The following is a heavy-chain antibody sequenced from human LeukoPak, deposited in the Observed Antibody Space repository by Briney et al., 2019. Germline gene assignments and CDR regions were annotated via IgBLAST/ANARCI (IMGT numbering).Heavy chain of an antibody. CDR3: ARKRRLELSAAPYYYYGMDV. CDR2: IIPIFGTA. J-gene: IGHJ6*02. V-gene: IGHV1-69*13. CDR1: GGTFSSYA. D-gene: IGHD1-7*01. Sequence: GASVKVSCKASGGTFSSYAISWVRQAPGQGLEWMGGIIPIFGTANYAQKFQGRVTITADESTSTAYMELSSLRSEDTAVYYCARKRRLELSAAPYYYYGMDVWGQGTTVTVSS.